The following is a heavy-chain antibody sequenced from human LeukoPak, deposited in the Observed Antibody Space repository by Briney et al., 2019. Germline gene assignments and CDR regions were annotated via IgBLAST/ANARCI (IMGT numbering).Heavy chain of an antibody. J-gene: IGHJ3*01. D-gene: IGHD5-24*01. CDR3: AMKAVPRPRLHDAFDF. CDR1: GGSISDSNW. CDR2: ISGSASST. Sequence: ETLSLTCAVSGGSISDSNWWSWVRQAPGKGLEWVSAISGSASSTYHADSVKGRFTISRDNSKNTLYLQMNSLRADDTAVYYCAMKAVPRPRLHDAFDFWGQGTVVSVSS. V-gene: IGHV3-23*01.